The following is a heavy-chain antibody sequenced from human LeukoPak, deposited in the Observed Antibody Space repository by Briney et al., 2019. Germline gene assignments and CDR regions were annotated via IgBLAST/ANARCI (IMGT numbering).Heavy chain of an antibody. V-gene: IGHV4-30-2*01. CDR3: ARGGNFDY. CDR1: GGSISSGGYS. CDR2: IYHSGST. D-gene: IGHD3-16*01. Sequence: SQTLSLTCAVSGGSISSGGYSWSWIRQPPGKGLEWIGYIYHSGSTYYNPSLKSRATISVDRSKNQFSLKLSSVTAADTAVYYCARGGNFDYWGQGTLVTVSS. J-gene: IGHJ4*02.